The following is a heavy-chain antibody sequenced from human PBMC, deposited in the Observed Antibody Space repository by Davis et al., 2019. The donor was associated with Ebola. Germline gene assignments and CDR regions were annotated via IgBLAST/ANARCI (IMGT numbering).Heavy chain of an antibody. V-gene: IGHV4-59*01. CDR1: GGSISSYY. CDR2: IYYTGST. D-gene: IGHD2-2*01. J-gene: IGHJ4*02. CDR3: ARVGPAALDY. Sequence: MPSETLSLTCTVSGGSISSYYWSWTRQPPGKGLEWIGYIYYTGSTTYNPSLKSRVTISVDTSMNQFSLKLSSVTAADTAVYYCARVGPAALDYWGQGTLVTVSS.